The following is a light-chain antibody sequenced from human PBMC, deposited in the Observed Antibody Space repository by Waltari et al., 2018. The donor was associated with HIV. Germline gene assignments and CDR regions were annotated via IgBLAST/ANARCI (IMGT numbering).Light chain of an antibody. V-gene: IGLV2-8*01. Sequence: QSALTQPPSASGSPAETVTLSCTGTSTDIGLYTYVLWFQQPPGKVPKLVMFEVSQRPSGVPDRFSGSKSGYTASLTVSGLQPDDEADYFCSSFAGNDFFVFGGGTRLTVL. CDR2: EVS. J-gene: IGLJ2*01. CDR3: SSFAGNDFFV. CDR1: STDIGLYTY.